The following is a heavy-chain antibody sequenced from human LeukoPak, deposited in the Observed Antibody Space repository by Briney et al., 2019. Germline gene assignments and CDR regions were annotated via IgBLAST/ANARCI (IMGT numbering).Heavy chain of an antibody. CDR3: SSSTMVRGVITALRHY. Sequence: AAVKVSCKASGYTFTRYGISWVRQAPGQGVEWMGWISDYNGNTNYAQKLQGRVTMTSDTSTSTAYMELRSLSSEDTAVYYCSSSTMVRGVITALRHYWGQGTLVTLSS. J-gene: IGHJ4*02. D-gene: IGHD3-10*01. V-gene: IGHV1-18*01. CDR2: ISDYNGNT. CDR1: GYTFTRYG.